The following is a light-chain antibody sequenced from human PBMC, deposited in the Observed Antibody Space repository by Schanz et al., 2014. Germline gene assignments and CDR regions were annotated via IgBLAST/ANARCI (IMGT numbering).Light chain of an antibody. J-gene: IGLJ1*01. Sequence: QSVLTQPPSASGSPGQSVTISCTGTSSDVGGYNFVSWYQQHPGKVPKLMIYEVSKRPSGVPDRFSGSKSGNTASLAITGLQTDDEADYYCHSYDTSLAGQVFGTGTKLTVL. CDR3: HSYDTSLAGQV. CDR1: SSDVGGYNF. V-gene: IGLV2-8*01. CDR2: EVS.